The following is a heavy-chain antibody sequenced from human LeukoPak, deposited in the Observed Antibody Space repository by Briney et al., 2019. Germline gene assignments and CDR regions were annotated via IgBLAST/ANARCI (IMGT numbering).Heavy chain of an antibody. CDR3: AGRLVRGGGADY. CDR2: IYPGDSET. D-gene: IGHD3-10*01. V-gene: IGHV5-51*01. Sequence: GESLKISCKGSGYIFTSHWIGWVRQMPGKGLGWMGIIYPGDSETRYGPSFEGQVTISADRSVSTAYLQWSSLKASDTAMYYCAGRLVRGGGADYWGQGTLVTVSS. J-gene: IGHJ4*02. CDR1: GYIFTSHW.